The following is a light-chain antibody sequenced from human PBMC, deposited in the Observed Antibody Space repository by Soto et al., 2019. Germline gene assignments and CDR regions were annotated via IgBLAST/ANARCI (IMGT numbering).Light chain of an antibody. V-gene: IGLV2-14*03. CDR2: DVG. CDR3: SSYTAFTTYV. CDR1: NSDVGAYSY. Sequence: QSALTQPASVSGSPGQSITISCTGTNSDVGAYSYVSWYQQYPGKAPKILIYDVGARPSGISDRFSGSKSGNTASLTISGLQAEDEADYYCSSYTAFTTYVFGSGTKVTVL. J-gene: IGLJ1*01.